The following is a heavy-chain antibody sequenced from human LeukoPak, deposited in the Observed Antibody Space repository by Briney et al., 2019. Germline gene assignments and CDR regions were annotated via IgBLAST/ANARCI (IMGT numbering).Heavy chain of an antibody. CDR1: GFTFSNYG. CDR2: ITGSGGSK. D-gene: IGHD7-27*01. CDR3: ARDLAWGAFDY. V-gene: IGHV3-23*01. J-gene: IGHJ4*02. Sequence: GGSLRLSCAASGFTFSNYGMNWVRQAPGKGLEWVSGITGSGGSKYYADSVKGRFTISRDNSKNTLYLQMNSLRVEDTAVYYCARDLAWGAFDYWGQGTLVTVSS.